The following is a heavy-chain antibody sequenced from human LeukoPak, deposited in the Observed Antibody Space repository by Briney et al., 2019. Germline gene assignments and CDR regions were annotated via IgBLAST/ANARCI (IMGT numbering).Heavy chain of an antibody. CDR1: GFTFSSYA. J-gene: IGHJ4*02. D-gene: IGHD3-22*01. V-gene: IGHV3-64*01. Sequence: PGGSLRLSCAASGFTFSSYAMHWVRQAPGKGLEYVSAISSNGGSTYYANSVKGRFTISRDNSKNTLYLQMNSLRAEDTAVYYCARDRYYYDSSGYYYSGFVPDYWGQGTLVTVSS. CDR3: ARDRYYYDSSGYYYSGFVPDY. CDR2: ISSNGGST.